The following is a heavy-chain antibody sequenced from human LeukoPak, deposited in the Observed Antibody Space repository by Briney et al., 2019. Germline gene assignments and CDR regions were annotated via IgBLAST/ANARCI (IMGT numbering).Heavy chain of an antibody. V-gene: IGHV4-61*08. J-gene: IGHJ4*02. D-gene: IGHD4-17*01. Sequence: SETLSLTCTVSGGSISGGGYYWCGIRQPPGEGVEWGGNIYYSGSTNYNPSLKSRVTISVDTSKNQFSLKLSSVTAADTAVYYCARWRSYGDDFDYWGQGTLVTVSS. CDR3: ARWRSYGDDFDY. CDR1: GGSISGGGYY. CDR2: IYYSGST.